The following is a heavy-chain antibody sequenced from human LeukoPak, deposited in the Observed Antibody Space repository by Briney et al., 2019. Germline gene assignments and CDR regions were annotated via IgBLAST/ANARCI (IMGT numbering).Heavy chain of an antibody. J-gene: IGHJ4*02. CDR2: ISGSGGST. CDR3: AKAHTTIPLGY. D-gene: IGHD5-12*01. Sequence: GGSLRLSCAASGFTFSSYAMSWVRQAPGKGLEWVSAISGSGGSTYYADSVKGRFTISRDNSKNTLYLQMKRLRAEDTAVYYCAKAHTTIPLGYWGRGTLVTVSS. V-gene: IGHV3-23*01. CDR1: GFTFSSYA.